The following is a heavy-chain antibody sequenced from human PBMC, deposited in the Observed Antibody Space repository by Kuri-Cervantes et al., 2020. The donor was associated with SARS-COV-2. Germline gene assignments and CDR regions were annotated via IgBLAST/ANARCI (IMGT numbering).Heavy chain of an antibody. J-gene: IGHJ6*02. D-gene: IGHD3-3*01. CDR1: GFTFSSYA. CDR3: FSGYYDFWSGYETPYYYYGMDV. V-gene: IGHV3-23*01. CDR2: ISGSGGST. Sequence: GESLKISCSASGFTFSSYAMHWVRQAPGKGLEWVSAISGSGGSTYYADSVKGRFTISRDNSKNTLYLQMNSLRAEDTAVYYCFSGYYDFWSGYETPYYYYGMDVWGQGTTVTVSS.